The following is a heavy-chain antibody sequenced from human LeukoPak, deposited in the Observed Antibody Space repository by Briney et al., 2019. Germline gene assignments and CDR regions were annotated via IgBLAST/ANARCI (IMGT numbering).Heavy chain of an antibody. D-gene: IGHD3-22*01. V-gene: IGHV4-59*01. CDR1: GGSLSSYY. CDR3: ARQGPHHYHSSGYYYHY. J-gene: IGHJ4*02. Sequence: SETLSLTRTVSGGSLSSYYWSWIGQPPGKGLGGIGYIYYSGSTNYNPSLKSRVTISVDTSKNQFSLKLSSVPAAHTAVYYCARQGPHHYHSSGYYYHYWGQGTLVTVSS. CDR2: IYYSGST.